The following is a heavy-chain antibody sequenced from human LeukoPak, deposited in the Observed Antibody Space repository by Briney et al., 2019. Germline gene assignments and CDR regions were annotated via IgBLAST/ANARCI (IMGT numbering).Heavy chain of an antibody. CDR3: ARGRLRWSFDAFDI. J-gene: IGHJ3*02. V-gene: IGHV1-18*01. CDR2: ISAYNGNT. CDR1: GYTFTSYG. Sequence: ASVKVSCKASGYTFTSYGISWVRQAPGQGLEWMGWISAYNGNTNYAQKLQGRVTMTTDTSTSTAHMELRSLRSDDTAVYYCARGRLRWSFDAFDIWGQGTMVTVSS. D-gene: IGHD4-17*01.